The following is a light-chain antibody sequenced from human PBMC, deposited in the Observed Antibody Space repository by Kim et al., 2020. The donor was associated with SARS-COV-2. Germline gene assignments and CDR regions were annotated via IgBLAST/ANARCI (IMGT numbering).Light chain of an antibody. CDR1: QGISSY. J-gene: IGKJ4*01. Sequence: AIRMTQSPSSFSASTGDRVTITCRASQGISSYLAWYQQKPGKAPKLLIYAASTLQSGVPSRFSGSGSGTDFTLTISCLQSEDFATYYCQQYYSYPLTFGGGTKVDFK. CDR3: QQYYSYPLT. V-gene: IGKV1-8*01. CDR2: AAS.